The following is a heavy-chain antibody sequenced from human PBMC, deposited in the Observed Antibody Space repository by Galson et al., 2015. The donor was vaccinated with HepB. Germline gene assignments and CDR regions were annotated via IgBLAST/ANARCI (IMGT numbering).Heavy chain of an antibody. D-gene: IGHD3-10*01. V-gene: IGHV3-33*01. Sequence: SLRLSCAASGFTFSTYDMHWVRQAPGKGLEWVALIWPDGSNKYYADSVKGRFTISRDNSKNTVYLQMISLRVEDTAVYYCARERRGGMDVWGQGTTVSVFS. J-gene: IGHJ6*02. CDR3: ARERRGGMDV. CDR2: IWPDGSNK. CDR1: GFTFSTYD.